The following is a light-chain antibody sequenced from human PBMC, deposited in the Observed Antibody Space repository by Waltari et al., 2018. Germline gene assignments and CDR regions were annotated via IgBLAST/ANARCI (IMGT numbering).Light chain of an antibody. V-gene: IGLV2-23*01. CDR3: CSYERSSNSYV. Sequence: QSALTQPASVSGSPGQSITISCAGISSNVGNFNLVSWYQQHPGKAPRLMIYEGTKRPSGVSNRFSGSESGNTASLTISGLQAEDEADYYCCSYERSSNSYVFGGGTKVTVL. CDR2: EGT. CDR1: SSNVGNFNL. J-gene: IGLJ1*01.